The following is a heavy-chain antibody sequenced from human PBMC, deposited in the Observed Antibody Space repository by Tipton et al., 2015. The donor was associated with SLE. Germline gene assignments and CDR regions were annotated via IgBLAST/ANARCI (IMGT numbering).Heavy chain of an antibody. Sequence: LRLSCTVSGGSISSYYWSWIRQPPGKGLEWIGYIYYSGSTNYNPSLKSRVTISVDTSKNQFSLKLSSVTAADTAVYYCAAQPVAGIWYCDLWGRGTLVTVSS. CDR3: AAQPVAGIWYCDL. D-gene: IGHD1-14*01. CDR2: IYYSGST. J-gene: IGHJ2*01. CDR1: GGSISSYY. V-gene: IGHV4-59*01.